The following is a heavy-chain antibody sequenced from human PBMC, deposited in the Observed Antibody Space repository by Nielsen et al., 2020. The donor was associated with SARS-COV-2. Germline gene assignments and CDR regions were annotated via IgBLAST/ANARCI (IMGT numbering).Heavy chain of an antibody. CDR1: GGSISSADHY. J-gene: IGHJ3*02. V-gene: IGHV4-30-4*02. CDR2: IYYSGST. D-gene: IGHD3-10*01. Sequence: SETLSLTCTVSGGSISSADHYWSWIRQPPGKGLEWIGHIYYSGSTYYNPSLKSRVTISVDTSKNQFSLKLSSVTAADTAVYYCARGIRGVVCPDIWGQGTMVTVSS. CDR3: ARGIRGVVCPDI.